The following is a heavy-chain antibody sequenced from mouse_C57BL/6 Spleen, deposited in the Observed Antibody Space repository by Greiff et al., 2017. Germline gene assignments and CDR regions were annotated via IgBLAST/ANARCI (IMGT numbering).Heavy chain of an antibody. V-gene: IGHV1-15*01. CDR3: TRGDGYPNYYAMDY. D-gene: IGHD2-3*01. J-gene: IGHJ4*01. CDR1: GYTFTDYE. Sequence: VQLQQSGAELVRPGASVTLSCKASGYTFTDYEMHWVKQTPVHGLEWIGAIDPETGGTSYNQKFKGKAILTADKSSSTAYMELRSLTSEDSAVYYCTRGDGYPNYYAMDYWGQGTSVTVSS. CDR2: IDPETGGT.